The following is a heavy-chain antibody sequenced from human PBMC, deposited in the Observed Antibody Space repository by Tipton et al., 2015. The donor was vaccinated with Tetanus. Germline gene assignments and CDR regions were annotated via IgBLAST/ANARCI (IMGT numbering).Heavy chain of an antibody. V-gene: IGHV3-33*01. Sequence: SLRLSCAASGFIFSSYGIHWVRQAPGKGLEWVAASWHDRTDEYYADSVKGRFTISRDNSKNTLYLQMNSLRAEDTAVYYCAGEADCSGGSCFSGDFDNWGRGTQVAVSS. CDR1: GFIFSSYG. CDR3: AGEADCSGGSCFSGDFDN. D-gene: IGHD2-15*01. J-gene: IGHJ4*02. CDR2: SWHDRTDE.